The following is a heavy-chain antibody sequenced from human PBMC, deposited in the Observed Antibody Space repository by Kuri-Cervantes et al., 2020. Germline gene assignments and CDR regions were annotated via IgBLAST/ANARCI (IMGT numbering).Heavy chain of an antibody. CDR1: GFTVSSNY. Sequence: ETLSLTCAASGFTVSSNYMSWVRQAPGKGLEWVSAISGSGGSTYYADSVKGRFTISRDNSKNTLYLQMNSLRAEDTAVYYCAKDSRYYDFWSGYSYDYWGQGTLVTVSS. J-gene: IGHJ4*02. V-gene: IGHV3-23*01. D-gene: IGHD3-3*01. CDR2: ISGSGGST. CDR3: AKDSRYYDFWSGYSYDY.